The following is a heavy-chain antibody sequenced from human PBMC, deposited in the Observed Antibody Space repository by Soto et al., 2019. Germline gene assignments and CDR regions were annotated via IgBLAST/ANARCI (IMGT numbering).Heavy chain of an antibody. D-gene: IGHD3-3*01. Sequence: GGSLRLSCAASGFTFSDYYMIWIRQAPGKGLEWVSYISSGSTIYYADSVKGRFTISRDNAENSLYLQMNSLRAEDTAVYYCARATYYDFWSGYYYFDYWGQGTLVTVSS. CDR3: ARATYYDFWSGYYYFDY. V-gene: IGHV3-11*01. CDR1: GFTFSDYY. J-gene: IGHJ4*02. CDR2: ISSGSTI.